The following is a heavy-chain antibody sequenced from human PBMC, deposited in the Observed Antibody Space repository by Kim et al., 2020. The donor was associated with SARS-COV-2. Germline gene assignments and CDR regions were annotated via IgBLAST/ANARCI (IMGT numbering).Heavy chain of an antibody. Sequence: ASVKVSCKASGYIFRNYGISWVRQAPGQGLEWMGWITAYNGNTKHGQRFQDRVTMTTDTSTSTAYMELTGLTSDDTAVYFCARAGHCSDGICYSGGGFECWGQGSLVTVSS. D-gene: IGHD2-15*01. CDR2: ITAYNGNT. CDR1: GYIFRNYG. V-gene: IGHV1-18*04. J-gene: IGHJ1*01. CDR3: ARAGHCSDGICYSGGGFEC.